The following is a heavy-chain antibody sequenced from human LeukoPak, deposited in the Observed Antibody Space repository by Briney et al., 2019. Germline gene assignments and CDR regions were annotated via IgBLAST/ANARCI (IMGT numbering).Heavy chain of an antibody. V-gene: IGHV3-23*01. Sequence: GGSLRLSCAASGFTFSSYAMSWVRQAPGKGLEWLSAISGSGGSTYYADSVKGRFTISRDNSMSSLYLQMNSLRAEDTAVYYCAKDRRLGYCTSTSCASFDMWGQGTLVTVSS. CDR1: GFTFSSYA. CDR3: AKDRRLGYCTSTSCASFDM. J-gene: IGHJ3*02. CDR2: ISGSGGST. D-gene: IGHD2-2*01.